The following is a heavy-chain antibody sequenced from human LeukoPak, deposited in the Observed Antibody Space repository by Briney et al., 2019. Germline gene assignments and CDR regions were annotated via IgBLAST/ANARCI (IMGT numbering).Heavy chain of an antibody. J-gene: IGHJ4*02. CDR2: IYYSGST. D-gene: IGHD1-26*01. Sequence: PETLSLTCTVSGGSISSYYWSWIRQPPGKGLEWIGYIYYSGSTNYNPSLKSRVTISVDASKNQFSLKLSSVTAADTAVYYCARGGSYYGYFDYWGQGTLVTVSS. CDR3: ARGGSYYGYFDY. V-gene: IGHV4-59*01. CDR1: GGSISSYY.